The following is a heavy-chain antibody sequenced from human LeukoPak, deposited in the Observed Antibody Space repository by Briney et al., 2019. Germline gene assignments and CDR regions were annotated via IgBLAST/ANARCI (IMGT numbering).Heavy chain of an antibody. D-gene: IGHD3-22*01. V-gene: IGHV1-46*01. CDR1: GYTFTSYY. Sequence: ASVKVSCKASGYTFTSYYMHWGRQAPGQGLEWMGIINPSGGSTSYAQKFQGRVTMTRDTSTSTVYMELSSLRSEDTAVYYCAREGYYYDSSGYFPYFDYWGQGTLVTVSS. CDR3: AREGYYYDSSGYFPYFDY. J-gene: IGHJ4*02. CDR2: INPSGGST.